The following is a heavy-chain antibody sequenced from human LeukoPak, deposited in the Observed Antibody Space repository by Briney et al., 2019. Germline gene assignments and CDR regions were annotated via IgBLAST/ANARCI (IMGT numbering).Heavy chain of an antibody. Sequence: GASVKVSCKASGGTFSSNAISWVRQAPGQGLEWMGGIIPIFGTANYAQKFQGRVTITTDESTSTAYMELSSLRSEDTAVYYCAREGVEVTTFPDYWGQGTLVTVSS. CDR2: IIPIFGTA. D-gene: IGHD4-17*01. CDR3: AREGVEVTTFPDY. J-gene: IGHJ4*02. CDR1: GGTFSSNA. V-gene: IGHV1-69*05.